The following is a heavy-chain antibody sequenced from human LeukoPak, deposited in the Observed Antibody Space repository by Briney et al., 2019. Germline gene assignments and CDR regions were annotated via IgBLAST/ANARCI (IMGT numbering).Heavy chain of an antibody. CDR3: ARLPLGGYNYRGVYFDY. CDR1: GGSISSSSYY. D-gene: IGHD5-24*01. J-gene: IGHJ4*02. V-gene: IGHV4-39*01. CDR2: IYYSGST. Sequence: SETLSLTCTVSGGSISSSSYYWGWIRQPPGKGLEWIGSIYYSGSTYYNPSLKSRVTISVDTSKNQFSLKLGSVTAADTAVYYCARLPLGGYNYRGVYFDYWGQGTLVTVSS.